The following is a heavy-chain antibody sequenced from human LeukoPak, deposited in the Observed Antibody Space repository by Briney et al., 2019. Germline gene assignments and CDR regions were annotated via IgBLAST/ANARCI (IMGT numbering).Heavy chain of an antibody. D-gene: IGHD3-22*01. J-gene: IGHJ4*02. Sequence: SVKVSCKASGGTFSSYAISWVRQAPGQGLEWMGRIIPILGIANYAQKFQGRVTITADKSTSTAYMELSSLRSEDTAVYYCARDIRYDSSGYYYEYYWGQGTLVNVSS. V-gene: IGHV1-69*04. CDR1: GGTFSSYA. CDR2: IIPILGIA. CDR3: ARDIRYDSSGYYYEYY.